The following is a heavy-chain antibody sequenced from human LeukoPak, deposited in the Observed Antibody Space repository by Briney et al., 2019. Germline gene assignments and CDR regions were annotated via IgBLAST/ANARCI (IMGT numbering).Heavy chain of an antibody. Sequence: GGSLRLSCAASGFTFADYAMHWVRQAPGKGLEWVSGISWNSVRLGYAGSVKGRFTISRDNAKNSLYLQMNSLRPEDTALCYCAKTLTSLINSWNTFDYWGQGTPVTVSS. CDR2: ISWNSVRL. CDR3: AKTLTSLINSWNTFDY. V-gene: IGHV3-9*01. D-gene: IGHD1-1*01. CDR1: GFTFADYA. J-gene: IGHJ4*02.